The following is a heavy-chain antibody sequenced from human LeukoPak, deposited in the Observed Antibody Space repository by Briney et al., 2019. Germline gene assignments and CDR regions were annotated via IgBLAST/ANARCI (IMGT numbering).Heavy chain of an antibody. CDR3: ARPYYYDSRIDP. D-gene: IGHD3-22*01. V-gene: IGHV4-30-4*01. CDR2: MYYSGST. Sequence: PQTLSLTCTVSGGSISSGDYYWSRIRQPPGKGLEWIAYMYYSGSTYYNPSLKSRVTMSADTSKNQLSLKLSSVTAADTAVYYCARPYYYDSRIDPWGQGILVTVSS. J-gene: IGHJ5*02. CDR1: GGSISSGDYY.